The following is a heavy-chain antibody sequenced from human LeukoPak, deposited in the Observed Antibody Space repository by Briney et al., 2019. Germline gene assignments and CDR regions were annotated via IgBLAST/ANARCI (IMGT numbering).Heavy chain of an antibody. V-gene: IGHV1-46*01. Sequence: GASVKVSCKASGYTFTSYGISWVRQAPGQGLEWMGIINPSGGSTSYAQKFQGRVTMTRDTSTSTVYMELSSLRSEDTAVYYCARDSTYCGGDCYSGLNTDDAFDIWGQGTMVTVSS. D-gene: IGHD2-21*02. CDR2: INPSGGST. CDR1: GYTFTSYG. J-gene: IGHJ3*02. CDR3: ARDSTYCGGDCYSGLNTDDAFDI.